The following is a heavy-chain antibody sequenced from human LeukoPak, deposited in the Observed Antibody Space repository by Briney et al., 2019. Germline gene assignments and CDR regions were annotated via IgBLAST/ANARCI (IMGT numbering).Heavy chain of an antibody. J-gene: IGHJ5*02. CDR2: IYNSGST. Sequence: SETLSLTCNVSGDSISRSRHFWAWVRQSPGRGLEWIGYIYNSGSTYYNPSLKSRVTISVDTSKNQFSLRLSSVTAADTAVYYCARWGTYASTSNWFDPWGQGTLVTVSS. V-gene: IGHV4-39*07. D-gene: IGHD2-2*01. CDR3: ARWGTYASTSNWFDP. CDR1: GDSISRSRHF.